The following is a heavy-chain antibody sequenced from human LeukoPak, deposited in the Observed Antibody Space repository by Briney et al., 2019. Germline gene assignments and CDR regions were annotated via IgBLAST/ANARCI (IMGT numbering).Heavy chain of an antibody. CDR1: GFSLSTSGMG. CDR3: AHRRGYNWFDP. J-gene: IGHJ5*02. Sequence: ASGPTLVNPTQTLTLTCSFSGFSLSTSGMGLAWIRQPPGKALEWLALIYWNDDNLYSPSLKSRLTIAKDTSKNQVVLTMTNMDPVDTATYYCAHRRGYNWFDPWGQGTLVTVPS. V-gene: IGHV2-5*01. CDR2: IYWNDDN.